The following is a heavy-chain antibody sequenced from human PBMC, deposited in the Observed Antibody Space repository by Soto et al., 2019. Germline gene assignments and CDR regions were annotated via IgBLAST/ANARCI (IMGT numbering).Heavy chain of an antibody. D-gene: IGHD3-22*01. CDR1: GDSLSSNSAA. V-gene: IGHV6-1*01. Sequence: PSQTLSLTCAISGDSLSSNSAAWNWIRQSPSRGLEWLGRAYYRSQWYYDSAVSVRSRITVIPDTSKNQFSLQLNSVTPEDTAVYYCTKQKGDSRPYNGMDDWGQGTTVTVSS. CDR2: AYYRSQWYY. CDR3: TKQKGDSRPYNGMDD. J-gene: IGHJ6*02.